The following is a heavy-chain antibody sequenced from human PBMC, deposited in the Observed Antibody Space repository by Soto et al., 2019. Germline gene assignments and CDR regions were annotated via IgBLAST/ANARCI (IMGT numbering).Heavy chain of an antibody. Sequence: ASVNVSFKASGYTFTSYCISWVRQAPGQWLGLMGWISAYNGNTNYAQKLQGRVTMTTDTSTSTAYMELRSLRSDDTAVYYCARDIVVVTAGNYYYYGMDVWGQGTTVTVSS. J-gene: IGHJ6*02. CDR2: ISAYNGNT. V-gene: IGHV1-18*04. D-gene: IGHD2-2*01. CDR3: ARDIVVVTAGNYYYYGMDV. CDR1: GYTFTSYC.